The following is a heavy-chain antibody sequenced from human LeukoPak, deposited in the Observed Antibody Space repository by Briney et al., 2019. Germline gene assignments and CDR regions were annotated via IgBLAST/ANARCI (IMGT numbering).Heavy chain of an antibody. CDR1: GFTVSSNY. CDR2: IYSGGST. CDR3: ARVDDSSGYPADFDY. J-gene: IGHJ4*02. D-gene: IGHD3-22*01. V-gene: IGHV3-66*01. Sequence: GGSLRLSCAASGFTVSSNYMSWVRQAPGKGLEWVSVIYSGGSTYYAASVKGRFTISRDNSKNTLYLQMNSLRAEDTAVYYCARVDDSSGYPADFDYWGQGTLVTVSS.